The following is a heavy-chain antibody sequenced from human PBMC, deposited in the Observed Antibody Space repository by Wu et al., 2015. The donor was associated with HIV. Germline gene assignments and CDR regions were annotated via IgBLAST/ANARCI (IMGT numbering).Heavy chain of an antibody. Sequence: QVLLVQSGAEVKKPGSSVKVSCKASGGTFSDYAISWVRQAPGQGLEWMGDFIPIYDTANNAQIFQGRVTITADESRSTTYMQLSILRSEDTAIYYCACWGSDYYYYYMDLWGKGTTVTVSS. V-gene: IGHV1-69*12. D-gene: IGHD3-16*01. CDR3: ACWGSDYYYYYMDL. CDR1: GGTFSDYA. J-gene: IGHJ6*03. CDR2: FIPIYDTA.